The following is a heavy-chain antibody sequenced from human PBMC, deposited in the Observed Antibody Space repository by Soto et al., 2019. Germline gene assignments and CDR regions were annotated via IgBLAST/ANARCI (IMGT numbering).Heavy chain of an antibody. CDR3: ARATYCTGGNCLLDY. V-gene: IGHV3-53*04. CDR2: IYSGGST. CDR1: EFTVTSNY. Sequence: EVQLVESGGGLVQPGGSLRLSCAASEFTVTSNYMSWVRQAPGKGLEWVSVIYSGGSTCYADFVKGRFTISRDNSKNTVYLQMNSLRAEDTAVYYCARATYCTGGNCLLDYWGQGTLVTVSS. J-gene: IGHJ4*02. D-gene: IGHD2-15*01.